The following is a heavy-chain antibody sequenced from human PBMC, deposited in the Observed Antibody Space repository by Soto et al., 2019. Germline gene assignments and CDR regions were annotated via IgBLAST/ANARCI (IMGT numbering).Heavy chain of an antibody. CDR1: GFTFSSYG. CDR2: IWYDGSNK. D-gene: IGHD3-22*01. V-gene: IGHV3-33*01. Sequence: GGSLRLSCAASGFTFSSYGMHWVRQAPGKGLEWVAVIWYDGSNKYYADSVKGRFTISRDNSKNTLYLQMNSLRAEDTAVYYCARGWPHYYDSSGFYYWGQGTLVTVSS. J-gene: IGHJ4*02. CDR3: ARGWPHYYDSSGFYY.